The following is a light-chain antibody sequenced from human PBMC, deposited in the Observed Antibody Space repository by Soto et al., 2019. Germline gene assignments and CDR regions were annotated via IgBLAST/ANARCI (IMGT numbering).Light chain of an antibody. Sequence: QSGLTQPASVSGSPGQSVTISCTGIRSGVATSNLVSWYQQHPGKAPKLIIYGDNKRPSGISSRFSGSKSGDTASLTISGLQAEDEGHYYCCSFAHNPVFGGGTKVTVL. J-gene: IGLJ2*01. CDR2: GDN. V-gene: IGLV2-23*01. CDR3: CSFAHNPV. CDR1: RSGVATSNL.